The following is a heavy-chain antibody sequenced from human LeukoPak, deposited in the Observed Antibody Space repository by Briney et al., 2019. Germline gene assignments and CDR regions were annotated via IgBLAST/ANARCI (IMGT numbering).Heavy chain of an antibody. CDR2: ISGSGGST. CDR3: AKDPYCSSTSCYFSDY. J-gene: IGHJ4*02. Sequence: GGSLRLSCAASGFTFSSYAMSWARQAPGKGLEWVSAISGSGGSTYYADSVKGRFTISRDNSKNTLYLQMNSLRAEDTAVYYCAKDPYCSSTSCYFSDYWGQGTLVTVSS. V-gene: IGHV3-23*01. D-gene: IGHD2-2*01. CDR1: GFTFSSYA.